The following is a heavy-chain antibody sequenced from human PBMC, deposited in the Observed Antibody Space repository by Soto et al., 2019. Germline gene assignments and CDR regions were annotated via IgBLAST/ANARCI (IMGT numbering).Heavy chain of an antibody. CDR3: ARAGFCSGGSCPPELNWFDP. CDR1: GYTFTNYG. Sequence: QVHLVQSGPEVKKPGASVKVSCKASGYTFTNYGISWVRQAPGQGLEWWGGIIAYNGNTNFAQNLQGRVTMTTDTSTSPASMELRSLRFDDTAVYSCARAGFCSGGSCPPELNWFDPWGQGTLVTVSS. CDR2: IIAYNGNT. J-gene: IGHJ5*02. D-gene: IGHD2-15*01. V-gene: IGHV1-18*01.